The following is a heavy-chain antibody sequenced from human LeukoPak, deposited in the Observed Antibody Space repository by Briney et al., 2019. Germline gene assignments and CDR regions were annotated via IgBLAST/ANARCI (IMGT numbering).Heavy chain of an antibody. D-gene: IGHD6-19*01. J-gene: IGHJ4*02. CDR2: INPNSGGT. CDR3: ARVIAVAGTEDY. V-gene: IGHV1-2*02. CDR1: GYTFTGYY. Sequence: ASVKVSCKASGYTFTGYYMHWVRQAPGQGLEWMGWINPNSGGTNYAQKLQGRVTMTTDTSTSTAYMELRSLRSDDTAVYYCARVIAVAGTEDYWGQGTLVTVSS.